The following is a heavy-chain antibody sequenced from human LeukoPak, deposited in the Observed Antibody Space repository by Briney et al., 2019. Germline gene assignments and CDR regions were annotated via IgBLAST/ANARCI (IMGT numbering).Heavy chain of an antibody. D-gene: IGHD5-18*01. Sequence: ASVKVSCKASGYTFIGYYMHWVRQAPGQRLEWMGWINPNSGGTNYAQKFQGRVTMTRDTSISTAYMELSRLRSDDTAVYYCARAYSGQLWFYYYYMDVWGKGTTVTVSS. CDR1: GYTFIGYY. CDR3: ARAYSGQLWFYYYYMDV. V-gene: IGHV1-2*02. J-gene: IGHJ6*03. CDR2: INPNSGGT.